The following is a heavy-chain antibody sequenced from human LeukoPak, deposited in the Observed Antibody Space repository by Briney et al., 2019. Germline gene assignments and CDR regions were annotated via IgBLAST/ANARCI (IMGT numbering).Heavy chain of an antibody. D-gene: IGHD3-3*01. CDR2: MNPNSGNT. CDR1: GYTFTSYD. Sequence: ASVKVSCKASGYTFTSYDINWVRQATGQGLEWMGWMNPNSGNTGYAQKFQSRVTITRNTSISTAYMELSSLRSEDTAVYYCARGGYDFWSGYYLVFGYWGQGTLVTVSS. V-gene: IGHV1-8*03. CDR3: ARGGYDFWSGYYLVFGY. J-gene: IGHJ4*02.